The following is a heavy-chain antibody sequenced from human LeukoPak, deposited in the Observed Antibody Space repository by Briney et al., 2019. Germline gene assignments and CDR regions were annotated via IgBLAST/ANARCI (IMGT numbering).Heavy chain of an antibody. J-gene: IGHJ4*02. CDR1: GFTFSNYA. CDR2: LSGRGDNT. V-gene: IGHV3-23*01. D-gene: IGHD3-10*01. CDR3: AKAYYYGSGSYYVAFDC. Sequence: GGSLRLSCAASGFTFSNYAMTWVRQAPGEGLEWGSSLSGRGDNTFYADSVKGRFTISRDNSENTLHLQMISLGAEDTAVYYCAKAYYYGSGSYYVAFDCWGQGTLVTVSS.